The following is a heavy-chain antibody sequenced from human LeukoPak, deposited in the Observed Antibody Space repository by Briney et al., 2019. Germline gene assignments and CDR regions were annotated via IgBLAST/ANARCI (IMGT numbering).Heavy chain of an antibody. CDR3: AHGLEVGASLGY. Sequence: ASVKVSCKASGYTFTSYAMHWVRQAPGQRLEWMGWINAGNGNTKYSQKFQGRVTITRDTSASTAYMELSSLRSEDTAVYYCAHGLEVGASLGYWGQGTLVTVSS. J-gene: IGHJ4*02. CDR2: INAGNGNT. CDR1: GYTFTSYA. V-gene: IGHV1-3*01. D-gene: IGHD1-26*01.